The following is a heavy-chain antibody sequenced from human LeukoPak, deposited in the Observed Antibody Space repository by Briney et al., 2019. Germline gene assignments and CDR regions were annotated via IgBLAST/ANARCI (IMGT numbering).Heavy chain of an antibody. CDR3: ARRVVAIFYFDY. D-gene: IGHD3-3*01. J-gene: IGHJ4*02. V-gene: IGHV4-30-2*01. Sequence: SQTLSLTCAVSGGSISSGGYSWSWIRQPPGRGLEWIGYIYHSGITYYNPSLKSRVTMSLDRSKNQFSLKLTSVTAADTAVYYCARRVVAIFYFDYWGQGALVTVSS. CDR1: GGSISSGGYS. CDR2: IYHSGIT.